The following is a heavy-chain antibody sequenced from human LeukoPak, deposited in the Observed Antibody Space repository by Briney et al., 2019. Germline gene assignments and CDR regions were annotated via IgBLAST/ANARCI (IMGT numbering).Heavy chain of an antibody. D-gene: IGHD4-17*01. CDR2: IYYSGTT. CDR3: AAFPTGKSYGD. Sequence: SETLSLTCTVSGGSISSSSYYWGWIRQPPGKGLEWIGSIYYSGTTYYNPSLRSRVTISVDTSKNQFSLKLSSVTAADTAVYYCAAFPTGKSYGDWGQGILVTVSS. J-gene: IGHJ4*02. CDR1: GGSISSSSYY. V-gene: IGHV4-39*07.